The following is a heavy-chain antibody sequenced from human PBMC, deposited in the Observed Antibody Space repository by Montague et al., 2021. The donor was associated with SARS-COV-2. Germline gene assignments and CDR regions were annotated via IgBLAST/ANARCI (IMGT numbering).Heavy chain of an antibody. D-gene: IGHD3-10*01. CDR1: GGSISSYF. J-gene: IGHJ6*02. Sequence: SETLSLTCTVSGGSISSYFWSWIRQLPGKGLEWIGHVYYSGSANXNPSLKSRVTISVDTSKNQFSLKLSSVTAADTAVYYCARDRELVVRGFGYYYYGMDVWGQGTTVTVSS. CDR2: VYYSGSA. V-gene: IGHV4-59*01. CDR3: ARDRELVVRGFGYYYYGMDV.